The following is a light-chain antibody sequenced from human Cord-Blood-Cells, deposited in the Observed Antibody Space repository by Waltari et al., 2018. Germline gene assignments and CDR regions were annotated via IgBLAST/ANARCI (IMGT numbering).Light chain of an antibody. V-gene: IGLV1-44*01. Sequence: QSVLTQPPSASGTPGQRVTISCSGSSSNIGSNTLNWYQQLPGTAPKLLIHSNNHQPSGVPDRVSGSKSGTSASLAISGLQAEDEADYYCAAWDDSLNGWVFGGGTKLTVL. CDR3: AAWDDSLNGWV. J-gene: IGLJ3*02. CDR2: SNN. CDR1: SSNIGSNT.